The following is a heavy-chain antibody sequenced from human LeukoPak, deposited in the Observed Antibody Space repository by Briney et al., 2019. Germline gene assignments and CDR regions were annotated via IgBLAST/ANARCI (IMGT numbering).Heavy chain of an antibody. CDR3: ASGDIYLDY. Sequence: PSETLSLTCTVSGASFNTYYWTWIRQSAGKGLEWIGRTYVGGSPIYRPSLKSRVTMSLDTSKNLFSLKLNSVNAADSALYYCASGDIYLDYWGQGILVTVSS. D-gene: IGHD3-16*02. V-gene: IGHV4-4*07. J-gene: IGHJ4*02. CDR2: TYVGGSP. CDR1: GASFNTYY.